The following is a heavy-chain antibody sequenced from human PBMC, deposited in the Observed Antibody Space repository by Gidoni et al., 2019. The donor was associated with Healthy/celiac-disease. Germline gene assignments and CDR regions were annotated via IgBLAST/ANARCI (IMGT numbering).Heavy chain of an antibody. CDR3: ARGVVVVTARYHWFDP. J-gene: IGHJ5*02. CDR1: GCTCSRDS. V-gene: IGHV3-21*01. Sequence: EVQLVESGGGLVKPGGSVRLSGAASGCTCSRDSMNGVSQAPGKGLVWVSSLSSIITYIHSAVSVNSLFPLSRYNAKHSLYLQMNSLRAEYTAVYYCARGVVVVTARYHWFDPWGQGTLVTVSS. CDR2: LSSIITYI. D-gene: IGHD2-21*02.